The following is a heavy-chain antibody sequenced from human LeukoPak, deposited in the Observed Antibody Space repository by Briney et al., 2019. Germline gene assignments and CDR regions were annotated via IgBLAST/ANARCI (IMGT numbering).Heavy chain of an antibody. CDR1: GFTFSTCA. CDR2: ISGGGRST. D-gene: IGHD3-22*01. J-gene: IGHJ4*02. Sequence: GGPLRLSCAASGFTFSTCAMSWVRQAPGKGLEWVSTISGGGRSTDYADSVKGHFTISRDNSKNTLYLQMNSLKTEDTAVYYCTSLNYYDSSGYYSGDFDYWGQGTLVTVSS. CDR3: TSLNYYDSSGYYSGDFDY. V-gene: IGHV3-23*01.